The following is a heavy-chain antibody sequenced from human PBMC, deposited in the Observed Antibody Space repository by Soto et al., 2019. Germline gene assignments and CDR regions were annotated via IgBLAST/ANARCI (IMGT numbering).Heavy chain of an antibody. Sequence: SETLSLTCTVSGGSITPSYWGWVRQPPGKGLEWIGNIYYRGSTDYNPSLKSRVTISVDTSKNQFSLKLSSVTAADTAVYFCGRVRAHKASEDELSAYDAFDIWDQGTVVTVSS. D-gene: IGHD3-3*01. CDR2: IYYRGST. V-gene: IGHV4-59*01. J-gene: IGHJ3*02. CDR3: GRVRAHKASEDELSAYDAFDI. CDR1: GGSITPSY.